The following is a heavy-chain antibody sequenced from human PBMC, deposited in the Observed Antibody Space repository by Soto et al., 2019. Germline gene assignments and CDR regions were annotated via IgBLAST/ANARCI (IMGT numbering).Heavy chain of an antibody. J-gene: IGHJ6*02. CDR3: AREGGDILTGFYYYYGMDV. Sequence: GASVKVSCKASGYTFTSYGISWVRQAPGQGLEWMGWISAYNGNTNYAQKLQGRVTMTTDTSTSTAYMELRSLRSDDTAVYYCAREGGDILTGFYYYYGMDVWGQGTTVTVSS. D-gene: IGHD3-9*01. V-gene: IGHV1-18*04. CDR2: ISAYNGNT. CDR1: GYTFTSYG.